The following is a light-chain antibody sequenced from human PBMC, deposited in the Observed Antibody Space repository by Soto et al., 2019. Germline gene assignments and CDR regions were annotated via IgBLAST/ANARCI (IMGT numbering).Light chain of an antibody. Sequence: DIQLTQSPSFLSASVGDRVTITCRASQGISSYLAWYQQKPGKAPKPLIYAASTLQSGVPSRFSGSGSGTEFTLAISILQPEDFATYYCQQLNSYPHTFGQGTKLEIK. V-gene: IGKV1-9*01. CDR1: QGISSY. CDR2: AAS. J-gene: IGKJ2*01. CDR3: QQLNSYPHT.